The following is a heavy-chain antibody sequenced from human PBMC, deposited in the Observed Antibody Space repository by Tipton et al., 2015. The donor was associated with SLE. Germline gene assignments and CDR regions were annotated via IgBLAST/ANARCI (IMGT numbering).Heavy chain of an antibody. CDR2: IYHNDIT. V-gene: IGHV4-59*12. D-gene: IGHD3-10*02. CDR3: ARYVHDAFDI. J-gene: IGHJ3*02. CDR1: GGSISNYY. Sequence: TLSLTCTVSGGSISNYYWTWIRQPPGKGLEWIGHIYHNDITNYSPSLKSRGTISVDTSRNQFSLKLNSVTTEDTAVYYCARYVHDAFDIWGQGPRATVSS.